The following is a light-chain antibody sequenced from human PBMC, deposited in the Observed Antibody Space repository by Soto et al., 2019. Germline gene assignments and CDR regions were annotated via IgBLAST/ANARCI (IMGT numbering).Light chain of an antibody. Sequence: EIVVTQSPGTLSLSLGERATLSCRASQSVSSNYVAWYQQKPGQAPRLLIYGTSRRAAGIPDSFSASGSGTDFSLTISRLEPEDFAVYYCQHYGSSPPDTFGQGTKVEIK. V-gene: IGKV3-20*01. CDR1: QSVSSNY. CDR3: QHYGSSPPDT. CDR2: GTS. J-gene: IGKJ2*01.